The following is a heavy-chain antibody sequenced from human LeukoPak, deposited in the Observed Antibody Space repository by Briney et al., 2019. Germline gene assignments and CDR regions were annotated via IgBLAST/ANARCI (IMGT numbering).Heavy chain of an antibody. D-gene: IGHD6-6*01. V-gene: IGHV1-69*13. Sequence: ASVKVSCKASGGTFSSYAISWVRQAPGQGLEWMGGIIPIFGTANYAQKFQGRVTITADESTSTAYMELSSLRSEGTAVYYCARGKWQLVPFDYWGQGTLVTVSS. CDR3: ARGKWQLVPFDY. CDR1: GGTFSSYA. CDR2: IIPIFGTA. J-gene: IGHJ4*02.